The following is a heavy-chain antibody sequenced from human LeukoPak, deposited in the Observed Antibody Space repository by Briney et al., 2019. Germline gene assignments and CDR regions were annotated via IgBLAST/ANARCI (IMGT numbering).Heavy chain of an antibody. CDR1: GFTFSSYA. CDR2: ISYDGSNK. D-gene: IGHD5-18*01. V-gene: IGHV3-30-3*01. CDR3: ASRVETAMVTIRLFDY. Sequence: PGGSLILSCAASGFTFSSYAMHWVRQAPGKGLEWVAVISYDGSNKYYADSVKGRFTISRDNSKNTLYLQMNSLRAEDTAEYYCASRVETAMVTIRLFDYWGQGTLVTVSS. J-gene: IGHJ4*02.